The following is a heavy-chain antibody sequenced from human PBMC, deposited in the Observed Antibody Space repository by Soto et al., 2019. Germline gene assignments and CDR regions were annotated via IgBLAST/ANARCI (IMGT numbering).Heavy chain of an antibody. D-gene: IGHD6-6*01. CDR2: ISSSGGST. J-gene: IGHJ4*02. CDR1: GFTFSRYA. Sequence: GGSLRLSCAAPGFTFSRYAMSWVRQAPGKGLEWVSAISSSGGSTYYADSVKGRFTISRDNAKNTLYLQMNSLRAEDTAVFYCARVGGPLVPAFDYWGQGTLVTVSS. CDR3: ARVGGPLVPAFDY. V-gene: IGHV3-23*01.